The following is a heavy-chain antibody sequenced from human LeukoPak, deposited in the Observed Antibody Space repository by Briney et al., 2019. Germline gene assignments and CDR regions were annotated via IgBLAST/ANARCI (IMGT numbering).Heavy chain of an antibody. CDR1: GFTFSSYG. CDR2: IWYGGSNK. V-gene: IGHV3-30*18. D-gene: IGHD2-2*02. Sequence: QPGRSLRLSCAASGFTFSSYGMHWVRQAPGKGLEWVAVIWYGGSNKYYADSVKGRFTISRDNSKNTLYLQMNSLRAEDTAVYYCAKDPRPAGYCSSTSCYTMDVWGKGTTVTVSS. J-gene: IGHJ6*03. CDR3: AKDPRPAGYCSSTSCYTMDV.